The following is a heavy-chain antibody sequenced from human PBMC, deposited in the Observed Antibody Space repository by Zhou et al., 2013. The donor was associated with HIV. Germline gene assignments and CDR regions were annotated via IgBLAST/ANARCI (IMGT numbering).Heavy chain of an antibody. CDR3: ARDHCSSTSCHEYYYYMDV. CDR2: IIPIFGTA. V-gene: IGHV1-69*05. D-gene: IGHD2-2*01. J-gene: IGHJ6*03. Sequence: QVQLVQSGAEVKKPGSSVKVSCKASGGTFSSYAISWVRQAPGQGLEWMGGIIPIFGTANYAQKFQGRVTITTDESTSTAYMELSSLRSEDTAVYYCARDHCSSTSCHEYYYYMDVWGKGTTVTVSS. CDR1: GGTFSSYA.